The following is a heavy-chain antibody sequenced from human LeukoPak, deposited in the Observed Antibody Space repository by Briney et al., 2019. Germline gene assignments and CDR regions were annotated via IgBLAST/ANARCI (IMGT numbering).Heavy chain of an antibody. CDR1: GGSFSDNS. J-gene: IGHJ4*02. D-gene: IGHD4-17*01. CDR3: ARGRDDYGNNTYFDY. V-gene: IGHV4-34*01. CDR2: VNHSGRT. Sequence: SETLSLTCAVSGGSFSDNSCNWIRQPPGKGLEWIGEVNHSGRTNYNPSLKGRVTMSGDKSKNQLSLRLSSVTAADTAVYYCARGRDDYGNNTYFDYWGQGILVTVSS.